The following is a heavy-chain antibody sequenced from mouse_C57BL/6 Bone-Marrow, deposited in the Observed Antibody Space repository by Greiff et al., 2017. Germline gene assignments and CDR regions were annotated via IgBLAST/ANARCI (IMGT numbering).Heavy chain of an antibody. V-gene: IGHV1-64*01. CDR3: ARSRLLRFAY. D-gene: IGHD1-1*01. Sequence: QVQLQQPGAELVKPGASVTLSCKASGYTFTSYWMHWVKQRPGQGLEWIGMIHPNSGSTNYNEKFKSKATLTVDKSSSTAYMQRSSLTSEDSAVYYCARSRLLRFAYWGQGTLVTVSA. J-gene: IGHJ3*01. CDR1: GYTFTSYW. CDR2: IHPNSGST.